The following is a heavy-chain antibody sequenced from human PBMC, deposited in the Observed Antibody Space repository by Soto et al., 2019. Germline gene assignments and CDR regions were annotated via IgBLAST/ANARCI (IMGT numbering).Heavy chain of an antibody. CDR1: GGSISSEDYY. CDR3: ARLSLFSGWPLY. CDR2: IYYSGKT. Sequence: PSETLSLTCTVSGGSISSEDYYWNWIRQPPGKGLEWIGYIYYSGKTYYNPSLKSRVNISLDTSKNQFLLKLNSVTAADTAVYYCARLSLFSGWPLYWGQGTLVTVSS. J-gene: IGHJ4*02. V-gene: IGHV4-30-4*01. D-gene: IGHD6-19*01.